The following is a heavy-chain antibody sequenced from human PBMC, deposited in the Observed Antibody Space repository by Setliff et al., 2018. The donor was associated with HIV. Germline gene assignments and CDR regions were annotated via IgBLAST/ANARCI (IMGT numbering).Heavy chain of an antibody. CDR2: ISAYNGNT. J-gene: IGHJ6*02. CDR1: GYTFTSYD. D-gene: IGHD3-22*01. CDR3: AREIGDYYDSSGYYPPTDYYYGMDV. V-gene: IGHV1-18*01. Sequence: ASVKVSCKASGYTFTSYDISWVRQAPGQGLEWMGWISAYNGNTNYAQKLQGRVPTTTDTSTSTAYMELRSLRSDDTAVYYCAREIGDYYDSSGYYPPTDYYYGMDVWGQGTTVTVSS.